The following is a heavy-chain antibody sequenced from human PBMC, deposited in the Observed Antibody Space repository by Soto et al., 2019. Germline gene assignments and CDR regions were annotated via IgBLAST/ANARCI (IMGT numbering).Heavy chain of an antibody. CDR1: GYTLTELS. D-gene: IGHD1-26*01. Sequence: QVQLVQSGAEVKKPGASVKVSCKVSGYTLTELSMHWVRQAPGKGLEWMGGFDPEDGETIYAQKLQGRVTMTEDTSTDTAYMELSSLRSEDTAVYYCATDSGSYFGPPAEYFQRWGQGTLVTVSS. CDR3: ATDSGSYFGPPAEYFQR. CDR2: FDPEDGET. V-gene: IGHV1-24*01. J-gene: IGHJ1*01.